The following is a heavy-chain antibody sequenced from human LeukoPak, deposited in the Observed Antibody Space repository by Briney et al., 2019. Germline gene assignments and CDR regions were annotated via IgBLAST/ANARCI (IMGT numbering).Heavy chain of an antibody. D-gene: IGHD5-24*01. V-gene: IGHV3-7*01. CDR3: ARDQMAMPA. J-gene: IGHJ5*02. CDR2: IKEDGSEK. Sequence: GGSLRLSCAASGFTFSSYWMSWVRQAPGKGLEWVANIKEDGSEKYYVDSVMGRFTISRDNAKNSLYLQMNSLRAGGTALYYCARDQMAMPAWGQGTLVTVSS. CDR1: GFTFSSYW.